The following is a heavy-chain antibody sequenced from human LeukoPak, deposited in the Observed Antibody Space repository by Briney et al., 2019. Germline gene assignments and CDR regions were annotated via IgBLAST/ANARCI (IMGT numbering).Heavy chain of an antibody. Sequence: GGSLRLSCAASGFTFSDYYMSWSRQAPGKGLEWISYITSSSSYTNYADSVKGRFTISRDNAKNSLYLQMNSLRVEDTAVYYCARFIVGAPNWFDPWGQGTLVTVSS. CDR1: GFTFSDYY. CDR3: ARFIVGAPNWFDP. CDR2: ITSSSSYT. D-gene: IGHD1-26*01. V-gene: IGHV3-11*03. J-gene: IGHJ5*02.